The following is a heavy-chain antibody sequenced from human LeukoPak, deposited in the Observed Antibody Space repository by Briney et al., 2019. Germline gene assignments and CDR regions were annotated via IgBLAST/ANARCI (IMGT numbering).Heavy chain of an antibody. J-gene: IGHJ6*03. CDR3: ASDQGDFWSGRYYYYYYMDV. CDR1: GFTFSSYW. V-gene: IGHV3-7*01. Sequence: GGSLRLSCAASGFTFSSYWMSWVRQAPGKGLEWVANIKQDGSEKYYVDSVKGRFTISRDNAKNSLYLQMNSLRAEDTAVYYCASDQGDFWSGRYYYYYYMDVWGKGTTVTVSS. CDR2: IKQDGSEK. D-gene: IGHD3-3*01.